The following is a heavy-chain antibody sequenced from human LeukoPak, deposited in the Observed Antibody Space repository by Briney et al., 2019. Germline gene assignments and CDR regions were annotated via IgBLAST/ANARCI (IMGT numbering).Heavy chain of an antibody. Sequence: SETLSLTCAVYGGSFSGYYWSWIRQPPGKGLEWIGEINHSGSTNYNPSLKSRLTISVDTSKNQFSLKLSSVTAADTAVYYCARGGITIFGVVIIPPFDYWGQGTLVTVSS. CDR2: INHSGST. CDR1: GGSFSGYY. J-gene: IGHJ4*02. V-gene: IGHV4-34*01. CDR3: ARGGITIFGVVIIPPFDY. D-gene: IGHD3-3*01.